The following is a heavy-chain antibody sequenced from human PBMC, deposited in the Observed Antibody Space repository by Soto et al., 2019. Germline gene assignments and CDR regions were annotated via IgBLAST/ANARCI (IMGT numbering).Heavy chain of an antibody. V-gene: IGHV4-34*01. D-gene: IGHD3-3*01. CDR1: GGSFSGYY. J-gene: IGHJ5*02. CDR2: INHSGST. Sequence: KPSETLSLTCAVYGGSFSGYYWSWIRQPPGKGLEWIGEINHSGSTNYNPSLKSRVTISVDTSKNQFSLKLSSVTAADTAVYYCASGYYDFWSGYPNWFDPWGQGTLVTVSS. CDR3: ASGYYDFWSGYPNWFDP.